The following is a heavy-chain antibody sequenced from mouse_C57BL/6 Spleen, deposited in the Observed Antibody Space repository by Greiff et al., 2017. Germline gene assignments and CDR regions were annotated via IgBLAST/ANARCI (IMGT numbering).Heavy chain of an antibody. V-gene: IGHV1-64*01. J-gene: IGHJ2*01. CDR2: IHPNSGST. CDR1: GYTFTSYW. Sequence: QVQLQQPGAELVKPGASVKLSCKASGYTFTSYWMHWVKQRPGQGLEWIGMIHPNSGSTNYNEKFKSKATLTVDKSSSTAYMQLSSLTSEDSAVYYCARSPLNLYFDYWGQGTTLTVSS. CDR3: ARSPLNLYFDY.